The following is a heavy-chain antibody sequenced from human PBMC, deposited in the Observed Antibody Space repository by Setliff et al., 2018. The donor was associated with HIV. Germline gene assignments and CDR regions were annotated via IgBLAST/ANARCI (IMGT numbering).Heavy chain of an antibody. Sequence: GASVKVSCKASGGTFSSYAISWVRQAPGQGLEWMGGIIPIFGTTNYAQKFQGRVTITTDESTTTAYMELSSLRSEDTALYYCAGSFLAGYYTFGADFWGQGTLVTVSS. V-gene: IGHV1-69*05. J-gene: IGHJ4*02. CDR1: GGTFSSYA. CDR3: AGSFLAGYYTFGADF. D-gene: IGHD3-9*01. CDR2: IIPIFGTT.